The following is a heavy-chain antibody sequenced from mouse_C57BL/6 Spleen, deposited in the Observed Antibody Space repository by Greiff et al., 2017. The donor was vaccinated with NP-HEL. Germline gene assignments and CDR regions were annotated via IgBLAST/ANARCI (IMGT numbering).Heavy chain of an antibody. CDR1: GYTFTSYW. V-gene: IGHV1-69*01. Sequence: VQLQQSGAELVMPGASVKLSCKASGYTFTSYWMHWVKQRPGQGLEWIGEIDPSDSYTNYNQKFKGKSTLTVDKSSSTAYMQLSSLTSEDSAVYYCARAPYYYGSRYFDVWGTGTTVTVSS. CDR3: ARAPYYYGSRYFDV. CDR2: IDPSDSYT. J-gene: IGHJ1*03. D-gene: IGHD1-1*01.